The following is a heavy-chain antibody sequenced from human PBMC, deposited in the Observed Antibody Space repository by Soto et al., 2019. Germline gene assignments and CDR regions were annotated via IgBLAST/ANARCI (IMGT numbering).Heavy chain of an antibody. V-gene: IGHV3-33*01. Sequence: QVQLVESGGGVVQPGRSLRLSCAASGFTFSSYGMHWVRQAPGKGLEGVAVIWYDGSNKYYADSVKGRFTISRDNSKNTLYLQLNSLRAEDTAVYYCAREVSEEAAPVHPAYYYYYMDVWGKGTTVTVSS. J-gene: IGHJ6*03. D-gene: IGHD2-15*01. CDR1: GFTFSSYG. CDR3: AREVSEEAAPVHPAYYYYYMDV. CDR2: IWYDGSNK.